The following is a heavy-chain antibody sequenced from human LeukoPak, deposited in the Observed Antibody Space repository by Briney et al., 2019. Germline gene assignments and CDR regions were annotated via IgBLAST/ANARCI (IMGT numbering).Heavy chain of an antibody. Sequence: PSETLSLTCTVSGGSISSYYWSWIRQPPGKGLEWIGYIYYSGSTNYNPSLKSRVTLSVDTSKNQFSLKLSSVTAADTAVYYCARDIGSRSYSSSSSYYYYYGMDVWGQGTTVTVSS. CDR3: ARDIGSRSYSSSSSYYYYYGMDV. V-gene: IGHV4-59*01. J-gene: IGHJ6*02. CDR2: IYYSGST. CDR1: GGSISSYY. D-gene: IGHD6-6*01.